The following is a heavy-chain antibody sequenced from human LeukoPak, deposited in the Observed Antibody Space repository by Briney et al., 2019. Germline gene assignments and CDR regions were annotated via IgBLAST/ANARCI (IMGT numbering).Heavy chain of an antibody. Sequence: PSETLSLTCTVSGGSISSYYWSWIRQPPGKGLEWIGYIYYSGSTNYNPSLKSRVTISVDTSKNQFSLKLSSVTAADTAVYYCARRDDDYGDYWGQGTLVTVSS. V-gene: IGHV4-59*08. CDR1: GGSISSYY. D-gene: IGHD3-3*01. J-gene: IGHJ4*02. CDR3: ARRDDDYGDY. CDR2: IYYSGST.